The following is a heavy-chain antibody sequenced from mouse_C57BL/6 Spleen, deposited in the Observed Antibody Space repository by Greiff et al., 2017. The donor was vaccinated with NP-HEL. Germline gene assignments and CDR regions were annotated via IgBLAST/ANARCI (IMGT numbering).Heavy chain of an antibody. CDR3: ARSGQLRLFAY. CDR1: GYTFTSYW. Sequence: VQLQQPGAELVMPGASVKLSCKASGYTFTSYWMHWVKQRPGQGLEWIGEIDPSDSYTNYNQKFKGKSTLTVDKSSSTAYMQLSSLTSEDSAVYYCARSGQLRLFAYWGQGTLVTVSA. D-gene: IGHD3-2*02. CDR2: IDPSDSYT. J-gene: IGHJ3*01. V-gene: IGHV1-69*01.